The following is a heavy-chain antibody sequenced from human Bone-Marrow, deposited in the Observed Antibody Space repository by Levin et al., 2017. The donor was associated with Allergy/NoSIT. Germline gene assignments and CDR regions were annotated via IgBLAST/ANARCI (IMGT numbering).Heavy chain of an antibody. CDR3: SRDLTRFLPAAVTRYYDYGMDV. CDR2: ISAYNGNT. V-gene: IGHV1-18*01. CDR1: GYTFTSYG. J-gene: IGHJ6*02. Sequence: GESLKISCKASGYTFTSYGISWVRQAPGQGLEWMGWISAYNGNTNYAQKLQGRVTMTTDTSTSTAYMELRSLRSDDSAVYYCSRDLTRFLPAAVTRYYDYGMDVWGQGTTVTVSS. D-gene: IGHD6-13*01.